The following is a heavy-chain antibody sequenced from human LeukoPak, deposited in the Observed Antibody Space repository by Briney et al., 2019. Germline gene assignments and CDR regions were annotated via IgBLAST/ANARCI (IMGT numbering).Heavy chain of an antibody. V-gene: IGHV3-21*01. CDR2: ITTTSTYI. J-gene: IGHJ4*02. D-gene: IGHD2-21*02. CDR1: GFTFSNYN. Sequence: GGSLRLSCAASGFTFSNYNMNWVRQAPGKGLEWVSSITTTSTYIYYADSVKGRFTISRDSAKNSLYLQINSLRAEDTAVYYCGRDIVDGGDDYWGQGTLVTVSS. CDR3: GRDIVDGGDDY.